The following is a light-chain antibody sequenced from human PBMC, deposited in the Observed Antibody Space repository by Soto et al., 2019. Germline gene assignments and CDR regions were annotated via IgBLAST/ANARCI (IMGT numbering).Light chain of an antibody. J-gene: IGLJ2*01. V-gene: IGLV2-8*01. Sequence: QSALTQPPSASGSPGQSVTISCTETSSDVGDFNYVSRYQQHPGKVPKLMIYEVTKRPSGVPDRFSGSKSGNTASLTVSGLQAEDEADYYCSSYAGSNNLVFGGGTKLTVL. CDR3: SSYAGSNNLV. CDR2: EVT. CDR1: SSDVGDFNY.